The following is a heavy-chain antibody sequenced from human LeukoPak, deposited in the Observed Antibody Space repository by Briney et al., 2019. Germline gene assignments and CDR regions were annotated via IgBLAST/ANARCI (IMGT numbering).Heavy chain of an antibody. Sequence: GAPVKVSCKASGGTFSSYAISWVRQAPGQGLEWMGRIIPIFGIANYAQKFQGRVTITADKSTSTAYMELSSLRSEDTAVYYCARGGNCSSTSCQTYYYYGMDVWGQGTTVTVSS. V-gene: IGHV1-69*04. J-gene: IGHJ6*02. D-gene: IGHD2-2*01. CDR3: ARGGNCSSTSCQTYYYYGMDV. CDR2: IIPIFGIA. CDR1: GGTFSSYA.